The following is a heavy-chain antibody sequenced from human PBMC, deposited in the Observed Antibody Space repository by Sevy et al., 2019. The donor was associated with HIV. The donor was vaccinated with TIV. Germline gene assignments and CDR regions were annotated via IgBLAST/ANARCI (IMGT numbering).Heavy chain of an antibody. J-gene: IGHJ5*02. CDR1: GGSISSYY. Sequence: SETLSLTCTVSGGSISSYYWSWIRQPPGKGLEWIGYIYYSGSTNYNPSLKSRVTISVDTSKNQFSLKLSSVTAADPAVYYCAREVEYSSSSWFDPWGQGTLVTVSS. V-gene: IGHV4-59*01. D-gene: IGHD6-6*01. CDR2: IYYSGST. CDR3: AREVEYSSSSWFDP.